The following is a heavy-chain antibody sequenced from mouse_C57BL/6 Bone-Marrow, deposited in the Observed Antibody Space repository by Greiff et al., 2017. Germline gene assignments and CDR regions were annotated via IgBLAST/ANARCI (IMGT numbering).Heavy chain of an antibody. CDR3: ARYLLWSPYWNFDV. D-gene: IGHD2-1*01. V-gene: IGHV1-69*01. Sequence: QVQLQQPGAELVMPGASVKLSCKASGYTFTSYWMHWVKQRPGQGLEWIGEIDPSDSYTNYNQKFKGKSTLTVDKSSSTAYMQLSSLTSEDSAVYYCARYLLWSPYWNFDVWGTGTTVTVSS. CDR2: IDPSDSYT. CDR1: GYTFTSYW. J-gene: IGHJ1*03.